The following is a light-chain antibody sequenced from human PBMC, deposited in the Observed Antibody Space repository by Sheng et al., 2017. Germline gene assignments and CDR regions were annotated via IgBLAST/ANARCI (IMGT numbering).Light chain of an antibody. CDR1: QAVSTD. CDR2: AAS. J-gene: IGKJ4*01. V-gene: IGKV1-6*02. Sequence: AIQVTQSPSFLSASVGDRVTITCRASQAVSTDLAWYQQKAGKAPKLLISAASSFQGGAPSRFSGRGSGTEFTLTITRLQPEDFATYYCLQDSNYPLTFGGVPTVEIK. CDR3: LQDSNYPLT.